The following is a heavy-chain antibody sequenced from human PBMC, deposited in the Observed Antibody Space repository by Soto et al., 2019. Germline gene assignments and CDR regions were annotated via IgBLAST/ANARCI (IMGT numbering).Heavy chain of an antibody. CDR2: INHSGST. CDR3: ARTYSSSWYRGTGWFNP. V-gene: IGHV4-34*01. D-gene: IGHD6-13*01. CDR1: GGSFKHYY. J-gene: IGHJ5*02. Sequence: QVQLQQWGAGLLKPSETLSLTCAIYGGSFKHYYWSWIRQPPGKGLEWIGEINHSGSTNYNPSLKSRVTISVDTSKNQFALKLTSVTAADTAVYYCARTYSSSWYRGTGWFNPWGQGTLVTVSS.